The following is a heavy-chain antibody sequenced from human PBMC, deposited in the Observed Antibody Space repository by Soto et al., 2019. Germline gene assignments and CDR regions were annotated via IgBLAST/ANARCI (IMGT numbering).Heavy chain of an antibody. V-gene: IGHV1-8*01. J-gene: IGHJ4*02. CDR3: ARRKERSGPHYFDY. Sequence: ASVKVSCNASGYTFTTYDISWVRQATGQGLEWMGWMNPYSGNTGYAQKFQGRVTVTRNTSISTVYMELSGLRPDDTAVYYCARRKERSGPHYFDYWGQGSQVTVSS. D-gene: IGHD6-25*01. CDR1: GYTFTTYD. CDR2: MNPYSGNT.